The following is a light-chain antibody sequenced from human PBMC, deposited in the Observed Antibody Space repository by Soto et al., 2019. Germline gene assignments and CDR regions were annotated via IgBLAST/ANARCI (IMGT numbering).Light chain of an antibody. V-gene: IGKV1-39*01. CDR3: QQSYSTLGT. J-gene: IGKJ4*01. Sequence: DIQMTQSPSSLSASVGDRVTITCQASQSISSYLNWYQQKPGKAPKLLIYAASSLQSGVPSRFSGSGSGTDFTLTISSLQPEDFATYYCQQSYSTLGTFGGGTKVEIK. CDR2: AAS. CDR1: QSISSY.